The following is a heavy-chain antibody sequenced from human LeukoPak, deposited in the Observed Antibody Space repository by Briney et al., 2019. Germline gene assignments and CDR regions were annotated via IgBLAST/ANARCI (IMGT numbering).Heavy chain of an antibody. V-gene: IGHV4-4*07. CDR2: IYTSGST. CDR1: GGSISSYY. J-gene: IGHJ4*02. D-gene: IGHD5-24*01. Sequence: SETLSLTCTVSGGSISSYYWSWIRQPAGKGLEWIGRIYTSGSTSYNSSLKSRATISVDMSKNEFSLKLSSVTTADTAIYYCARINGHIFDYWGQGTLVTVSS. CDR3: ARINGHIFDY.